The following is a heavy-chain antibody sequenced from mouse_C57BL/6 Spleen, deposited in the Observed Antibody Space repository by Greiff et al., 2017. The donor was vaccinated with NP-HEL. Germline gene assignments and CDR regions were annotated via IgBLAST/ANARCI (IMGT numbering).Heavy chain of an antibody. CDR2: IYPGDGDT. D-gene: IGHD1-1*01. CDR3: AREDYGSSYYAMDY. V-gene: IGHV1-82*01. J-gene: IGHJ4*01. CDR1: GYAFSSSW. Sequence: LVKPGASVKISCKASGYAFSSSWMNWVKQRPGKGLEWIGRIYPGDGDTNYNGKFKGKATLTADKSSSTAYMQLSSLTSEDSAVYFCAREDYGSSYYAMDYWGQGTSVTVSS.